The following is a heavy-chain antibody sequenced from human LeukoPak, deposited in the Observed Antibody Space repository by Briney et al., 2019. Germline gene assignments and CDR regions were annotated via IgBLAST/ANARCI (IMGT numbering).Heavy chain of an antibody. Sequence: ASVKVSCKASGGTFSSYAISLVRQAPGQGLEWMGRIIPILGIANYAQKFQGRVTITADKSTSTAYMELSSLRSEDTAVYYCARYPTTSYVGFDYWGQGTLVTVSS. J-gene: IGHJ4*02. CDR2: IIPILGIA. V-gene: IGHV1-69*04. CDR3: ARYPTTSYVGFDY. D-gene: IGHD3-10*02. CDR1: GGTFSSYA.